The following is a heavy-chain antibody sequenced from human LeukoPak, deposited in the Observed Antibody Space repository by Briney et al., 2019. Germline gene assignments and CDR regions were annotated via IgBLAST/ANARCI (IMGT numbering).Heavy chain of an antibody. CDR3: AKGDTTWELPHDY. Sequence: PGGSLRLSCAASGFTFNNYVMSWVRQAPGKGLEWVSVISAGGYYPYYADTNYADSVKGRFTISRDNSKNTLYLQMNSLRAEDTAVYYCAKGDTTWELPHDYWGQGTLVTVSS. CDR1: GFTFNNYV. V-gene: IGHV3-23*01. J-gene: IGHJ4*02. CDR2: ISAGGYYPYYADT. D-gene: IGHD1-26*01.